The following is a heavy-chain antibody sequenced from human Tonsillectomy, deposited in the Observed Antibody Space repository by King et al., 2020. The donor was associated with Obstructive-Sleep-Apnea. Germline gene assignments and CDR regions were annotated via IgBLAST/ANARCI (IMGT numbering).Heavy chain of an antibody. D-gene: IGHD6-13*01. CDR3: ARGSGAAAVNWLDP. CDR1: GGSFSDYY. CDR2: INHSGIT. V-gene: IGHV4-34*01. Sequence: VQLQQWGAGLLKPSETLSLTCAVYGGSFSDYYWCWIRQPPGKGLEWIGEINHSGITNYNPALKSRVTISADTSNNQFSLKLSSVTAADTAVYYCARGSGAAAVNWLDPWGQGTLVTVSS. J-gene: IGHJ5*02.